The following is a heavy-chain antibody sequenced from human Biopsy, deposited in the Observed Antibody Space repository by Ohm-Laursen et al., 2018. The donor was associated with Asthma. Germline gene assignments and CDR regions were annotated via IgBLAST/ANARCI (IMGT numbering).Heavy chain of an antibody. CDR2: ISWNSGSI. Sequence: SLRLSCAASGFTFDDYAMHWVRQAPGKGLEWVSGISWNSGSIGYADTVKGRFTISRDNAKNSLYLQMNSLRAEDTALYYCAKGEWELLEANFDYWGQGTLVTVSS. D-gene: IGHD1-26*01. CDR3: AKGEWELLEANFDY. CDR1: GFTFDDYA. V-gene: IGHV3-9*01. J-gene: IGHJ4*02.